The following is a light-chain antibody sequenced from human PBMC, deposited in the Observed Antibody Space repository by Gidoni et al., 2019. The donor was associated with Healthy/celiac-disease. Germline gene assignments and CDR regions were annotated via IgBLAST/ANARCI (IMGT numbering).Light chain of an antibody. CDR1: QSVSSSY. J-gene: IGKJ4*01. V-gene: IGKV3-20*01. Sequence: IVLTQSPGTLSLSPGERATLSCRASQSVSSSYLAWYQQKPGQAPRLLLYGASSRATGIPDRFSGSGSGTDFTLTISRLEPEDFAVYYCQQYGSSPTFGGGTKVEIK. CDR3: QQYGSSPT. CDR2: GAS.